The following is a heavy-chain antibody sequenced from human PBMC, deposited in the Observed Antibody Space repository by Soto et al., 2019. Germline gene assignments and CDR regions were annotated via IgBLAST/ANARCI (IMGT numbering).Heavy chain of an antibody. J-gene: IGHJ4*02. CDR2: LHVSGST. CDR3: AREREWLVDF. V-gene: IGHV4-4*07. Sequence: QVQLQESGPGLVKPSETLSLTCTVSGGSVSSYDLNWVRQSIGKGLEWIGRLHVSGSTNYNPSLKGRVTMSVDTSKNQFFLKLTSVTAADTAVYYGAREREWLVDFWGQGTLVAVSP. CDR1: GGSVSSYD. D-gene: IGHD6-19*01.